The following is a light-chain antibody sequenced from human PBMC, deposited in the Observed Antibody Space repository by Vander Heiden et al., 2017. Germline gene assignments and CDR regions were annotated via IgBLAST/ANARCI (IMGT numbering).Light chain of an antibody. J-gene: IGKJ5*01. CDR1: QSVLYSSNNKNY. CDR2: WAS. V-gene: IGKV4-1*01. Sequence: IVMTQSPYSLAVSLGERATIKCKSSQSVLYSSNNKNYLAWYQQKPGQPPKLLIYWASTRESGVPDRFSGSGSGTDFTLTISSLQAEDVAVYYCQQYYSTPITFGQGTRLEIK. CDR3: QQYYSTPIT.